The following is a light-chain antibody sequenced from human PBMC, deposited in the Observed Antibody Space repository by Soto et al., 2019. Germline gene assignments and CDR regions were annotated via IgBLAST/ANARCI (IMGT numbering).Light chain of an antibody. CDR2: GAS. CDR1: QSVTSSY. CDR3: QQYGSSPGT. Sequence: EIVLTQSPGTLSLSPGERATLSCRASQSVTSSYLAWYQQKPGQAPRLLISGASSRATGIPARFSGSGSGTDFTITISGLEPEDFAVYFCQQYGSSPGTFGQGTKVEIK. J-gene: IGKJ1*01. V-gene: IGKV3-20*01.